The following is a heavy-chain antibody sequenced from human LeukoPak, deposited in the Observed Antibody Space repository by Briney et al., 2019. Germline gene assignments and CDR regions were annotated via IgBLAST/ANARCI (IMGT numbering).Heavy chain of an antibody. CDR2: ISYDGSNK. D-gene: IGHD3-10*01. V-gene: IGHV3-30-3*01. J-gene: IGHJ6*02. CDR1: GFTFSSYA. CDR3: ARDAVLWFGEGYYYYGMDV. Sequence: GRSLRLSCAASGFTFSSYAMHWVRQAPGKGLEWVAVISYDGSNKYYADSVKGRCTISRDNSKNTLYLQMNSLRAEDTAVYYCARDAVLWFGEGYYYYGMDVWGQGTTVTVSS.